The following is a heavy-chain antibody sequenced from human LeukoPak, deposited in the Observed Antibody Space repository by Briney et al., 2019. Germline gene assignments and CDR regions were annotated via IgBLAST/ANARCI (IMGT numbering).Heavy chain of an antibody. CDR1: GFTVSSNY. CDR2: IYSGGST. J-gene: IGHJ4*02. D-gene: IGHD6-19*01. Sequence: PGGSLRLSCAASGFTVSSNYMSWVRQAPGKGLEWVSVIYSGGSTYYADSVKGRFTISRDNSKDTLYLQMNSLRAEDTAVYYCARDSPPTQWLDYWGQGTLVTVSS. V-gene: IGHV3-53*01. CDR3: ARDSPPTQWLDY.